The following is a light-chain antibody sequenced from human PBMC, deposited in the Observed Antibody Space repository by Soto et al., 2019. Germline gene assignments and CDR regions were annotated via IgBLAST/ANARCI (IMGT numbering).Light chain of an antibody. J-gene: IGKJ2*01. CDR1: QSVRSN. Sequence: EIVMTQSPATLSVSPGERATLSCRASQSVRSNLAWYQQKPGQAPRLLIYGASTRATGIPARFSGSGSGTEFTLTISSLQSEDCALYYCQQYDQWYTFGQGTKLEIK. CDR2: GAS. CDR3: QQYDQWYT. V-gene: IGKV3-15*01.